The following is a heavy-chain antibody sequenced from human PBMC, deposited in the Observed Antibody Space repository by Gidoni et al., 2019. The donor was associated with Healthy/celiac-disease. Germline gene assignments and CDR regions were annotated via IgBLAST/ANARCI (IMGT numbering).Heavy chain of an antibody. CDR3: ATTVSYYYYYGMDV. V-gene: IGHV4-39*01. Sequence: QLQLQESGPGMVKPSETLSLTCTVSGGSISSSSYYWGWIRQPPGKGLEWIGSIYYRRSTYYIPSLKSRVTISVDTSKNQFSLKLSSVTAADTAVYYCATTVSYYYYYGMDVWCQGTTVTVSS. CDR1: GGSISSSSYY. D-gene: IGHD4-4*01. J-gene: IGHJ6*02. CDR2: IYYRRST.